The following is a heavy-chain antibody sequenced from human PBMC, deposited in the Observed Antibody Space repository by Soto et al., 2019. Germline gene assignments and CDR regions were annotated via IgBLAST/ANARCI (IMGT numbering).Heavy chain of an antibody. CDR1: GGSISSYY. CDR2: IYYSGST. J-gene: IGHJ3*02. D-gene: IGHD5-18*01. CDR3: ARMRRGYSYGRREDAFDI. V-gene: IGHV4-59*01. Sequence: SETLSLTCTVSGGSISSYYWSWVRQPPGNGLEWIGYIYYSGSTNYNPSLKSRVTISVDTSKNQFSLKLSSVTAADTAVYYCARMRRGYSYGRREDAFDIWGQGTMVTVSS.